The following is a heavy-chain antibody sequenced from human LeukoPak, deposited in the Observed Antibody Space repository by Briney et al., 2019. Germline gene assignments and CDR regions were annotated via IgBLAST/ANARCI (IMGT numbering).Heavy chain of an antibody. V-gene: IGHV4-59*08. CDR1: GASISNYY. CDR2: LYHSGDT. Sequence: PSETLSLTCTVSGASISNYYWNWIRQPPGEGQEWIGILYHSGDTKYNPSLKSRVNISVDRSKDQFSLNLSSVTAADTAVYFCANKVGGAFDVWGQGKLVTVSA. J-gene: IGHJ3*01. CDR3: ANKVGGAFDV.